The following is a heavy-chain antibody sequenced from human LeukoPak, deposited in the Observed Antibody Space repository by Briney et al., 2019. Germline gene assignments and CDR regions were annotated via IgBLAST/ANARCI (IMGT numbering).Heavy chain of an antibody. Sequence: GRSLRLSCAASGFTFSSYAMHWVRQAPGKGLEWVAVISYDGSNKYYADSVKGRFTISRDNSKNTLYLQMDSLRAEDTAVYYCARDAWGVVPAANPGVYWGQGTLVTVSS. CDR2: ISYDGSNK. CDR1: GFTFSSYA. CDR3: ARDAWGVVPAANPGVY. J-gene: IGHJ4*02. D-gene: IGHD2-2*01. V-gene: IGHV3-30-3*01.